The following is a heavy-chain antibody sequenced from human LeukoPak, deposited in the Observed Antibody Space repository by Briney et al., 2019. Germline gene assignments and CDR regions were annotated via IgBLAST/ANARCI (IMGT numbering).Heavy chain of an antibody. CDR2: IYSSGST. Sequence: PSETLSLTCTSSGGSISGYYWSWIRQPPGKGLEWIGYIYSSGSTNYNPSLKSRVTIAVETSKNQFSVKLSSVTAADTAVYYCARGTVTINYFDYWSQGTLVSVSS. V-gene: IGHV4-59*01. CDR1: GGSISGYY. CDR3: ARGTVTINYFDY. J-gene: IGHJ4*02. D-gene: IGHD4-11*01.